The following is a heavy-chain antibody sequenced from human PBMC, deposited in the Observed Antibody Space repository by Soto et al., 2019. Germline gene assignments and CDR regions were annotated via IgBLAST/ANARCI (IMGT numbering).Heavy chain of an antibody. CDR1: RFTFSTYD. CDR3: ARNGGYCSGTNCYTYGMDI. D-gene: IGHD2-2*02. CDR2: ISSSGRTI. V-gene: IGHV3-48*02. Sequence: RLSCAASRFTFSTYDMNWVRQAPGKGLEWVSFISSSGRTIYYADSVKGRFTISRDNAKNSLYLQMNSLRDEDTAVYYCARNGGYCSGTNCYTYGMDIWGQGTTVTVSS. J-gene: IGHJ6*02.